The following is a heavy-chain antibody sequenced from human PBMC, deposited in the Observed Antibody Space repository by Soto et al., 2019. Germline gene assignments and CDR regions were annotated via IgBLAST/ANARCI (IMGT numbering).Heavy chain of an antibody. D-gene: IGHD6-19*01. J-gene: IGHJ4*02. CDR2: IDPSDSFT. CDR3: AGWNLHGPDDSGWNDGGVDY. CDR1: GYNFSKFW. Sequence: EVQLVQSGAEVKKPGESLRISCKGSGYNFSKFWISWVRQVPGKGPEWLGRIDPSDSFTNYSPSFQGHVTISVDKSISTAFLQWSSLKTSDSGIYYCAGWNLHGPDDSGWNDGGVDYWGQGTQVTVSS. V-gene: IGHV5-10-1*03.